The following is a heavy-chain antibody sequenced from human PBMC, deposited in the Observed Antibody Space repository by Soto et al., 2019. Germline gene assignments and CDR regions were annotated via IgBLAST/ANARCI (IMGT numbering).Heavy chain of an antibody. CDR1: GGSISSYY. CDR3: ARGGDYDYYYGMDV. D-gene: IGHD2-21*02. Sequence: SETLSLTCTVSGGSISSYYWSWIRQPPGKGLEWIGYIYYSGSTNYNPSLKSRVTISVDTSKNQFSLKLSSVTAADTAVYYCARGGDYDYYYGMDVWGQGTTVTVSS. J-gene: IGHJ6*02. CDR2: IYYSGST. V-gene: IGHV4-59*01.